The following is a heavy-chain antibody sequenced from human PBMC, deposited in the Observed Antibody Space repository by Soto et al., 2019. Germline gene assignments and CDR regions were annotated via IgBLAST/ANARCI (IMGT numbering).Heavy chain of an antibody. Sequence: QVQLVQSGAEVKKPGASVKVSCKASGYTFTSYAMHWVRQAPGQRLEWMGWINAGNGNTKYSQKFQGRVTITRDTSASTAYMELSSRRSEDTAVYYCARSIVVVTALDYWGQGTLVTVSS. CDR2: INAGNGNT. J-gene: IGHJ4*02. V-gene: IGHV1-3*01. D-gene: IGHD2-21*02. CDR1: GYTFTSYA. CDR3: ARSIVVVTALDY.